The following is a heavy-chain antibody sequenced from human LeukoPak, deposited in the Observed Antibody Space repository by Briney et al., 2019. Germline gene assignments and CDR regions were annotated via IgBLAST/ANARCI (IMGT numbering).Heavy chain of an antibody. CDR3: ARGTRRYYDGSGYYYGEFDY. CDR2: VFYSGST. D-gene: IGHD3-22*01. V-gene: IGHV4-59*01. CDR1: DDSIKNYF. J-gene: IGHJ4*02. Sequence: SSETLSLTCTVSDDSIKNYFWIWIRQSPGKGLEWIGYVFYSGSTSYNPSLRSRLTMSVDTSKSQFSLNLKSVTAADTAVYYCARGTRRYYDGSGYYYGEFDYWGQGILVTVSS.